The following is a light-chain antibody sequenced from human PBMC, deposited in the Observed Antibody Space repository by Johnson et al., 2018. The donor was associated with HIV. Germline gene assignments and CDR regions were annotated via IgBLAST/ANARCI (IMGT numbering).Light chain of an antibody. J-gene: IGLJ1*01. Sequence: QSVLTQPPSVSAAPGQKVTISCSGSSSNIGNNYVSWYQQLPGTAPKLLIYDNNKRPSGIPDRFSGSKSGTSATLGITGLQTGAEADYYCGTWDSSLSVLYVFGTGTKVTVL. CDR3: GTWDSSLSVLYV. V-gene: IGLV1-51*01. CDR2: DNN. CDR1: SSNIGNNY.